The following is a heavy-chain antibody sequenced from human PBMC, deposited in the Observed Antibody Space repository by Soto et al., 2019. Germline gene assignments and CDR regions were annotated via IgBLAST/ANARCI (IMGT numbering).Heavy chain of an antibody. CDR2: ISGSGGST. J-gene: IGHJ4*02. Sequence: EVQLLESGGGLVQPGGSLRLSCAASGFTFSNYAVTWVRQAPGKGLEWVSTISGSGGSTYYADSVKGRFTISRDNSKNTLSLQMNSLRAEDTAVYYCAKGQGSSWYEIDCWGQGTLVTVSS. CDR1: GFTFSNYA. CDR3: AKGQGSSWYEIDC. V-gene: IGHV3-23*01. D-gene: IGHD6-13*01.